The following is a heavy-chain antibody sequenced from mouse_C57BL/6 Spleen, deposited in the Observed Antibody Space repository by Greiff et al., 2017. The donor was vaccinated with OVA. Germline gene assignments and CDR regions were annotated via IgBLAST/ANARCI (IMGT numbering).Heavy chain of an antibody. V-gene: IGHV5-16*01. Sequence: EVKLVESEGGLVQPGSSMKLSCTASGFTFSDYYMAWVRQVPEKGLEWVANINYDGSSTYYLDSLKSRFIISRDNAKNILYLQMSSLKSEDTATYYCARDLDSNYAMDYWGQGTSVTVSS. CDR2: INYDGSST. CDR3: ARDLDSNYAMDY. D-gene: IGHD2-5*01. CDR1: GFTFSDYY. J-gene: IGHJ4*01.